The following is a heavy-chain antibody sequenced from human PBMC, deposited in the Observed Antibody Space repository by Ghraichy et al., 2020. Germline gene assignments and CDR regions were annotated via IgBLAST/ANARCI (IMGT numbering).Heavy chain of an antibody. J-gene: IGHJ6*03. CDR1: GFTFSSYA. CDR2: ISGSGSST. CDR3: AREGFSSGYRRRWYYYHMDV. D-gene: IGHD5-18*01. V-gene: IGHV3-23*01. Sequence: GGSLRLSCAASGFTFSSYAMSWVRQAPGKGLEWVSAISGSGSSTNYADSVKGRFTISRDNSKNTLYLQMHSLRAEDTAVFYCAREGFSSGYRRRWYYYHMDVWGKGTTVTVSS.